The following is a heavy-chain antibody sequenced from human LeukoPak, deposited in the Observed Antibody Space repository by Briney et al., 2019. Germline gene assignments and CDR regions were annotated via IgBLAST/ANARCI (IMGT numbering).Heavy chain of an antibody. CDR2: ISGSGGST. Sequence: QTGGSLRLSCAASGFTFSSYAMSWVRQAPGKGLEWVSAISGSGGSTYYADSVKGRFTISRDNSKNTLYLQMNSLRAEDTAVYYRAKARPPFVVVPAAIGNDYWGQGTLVTVSS. CDR1: GFTFSSYA. V-gene: IGHV3-23*01. CDR3: AKARPPFVVVPAAIGNDY. J-gene: IGHJ4*02. D-gene: IGHD2-2*02.